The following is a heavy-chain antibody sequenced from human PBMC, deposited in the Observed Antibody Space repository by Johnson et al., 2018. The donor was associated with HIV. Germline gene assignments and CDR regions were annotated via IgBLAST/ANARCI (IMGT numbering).Heavy chain of an antibody. CDR3: ARDELYQRYALTAFDI. CDR2: IKQDGSEK. J-gene: IGHJ3*02. CDR1: GFTFSSYW. V-gene: IGHV3-7*05. Sequence: VQLVESGGGLVQPGGSLRLSCAASGFTFSSYWMTWVRQAPGKGLEWVANIKQDGSEKHYVDSVKGRFTISRDNAKNSLYMQMNSLRAEETAVYYCARDELYQRYALTAFDIWCQGTMVTVSS. D-gene: IGHD2-2*01.